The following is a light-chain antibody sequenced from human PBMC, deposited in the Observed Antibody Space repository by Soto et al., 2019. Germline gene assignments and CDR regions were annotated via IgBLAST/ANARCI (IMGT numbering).Light chain of an antibody. CDR2: DAS. CDR3: QQASSFPLT. Sequence: ILLTQPPATLSLSPGERATLSCRASQSVSSYLAWYQQKPGQAPRLLIYDASNRATGIPARFSGSESGTLFTLTITNLQPEDFATYYCQQASSFPLTVGGGTKVDIK. V-gene: IGKV3-11*01. CDR1: QSVSSY. J-gene: IGKJ4*01.